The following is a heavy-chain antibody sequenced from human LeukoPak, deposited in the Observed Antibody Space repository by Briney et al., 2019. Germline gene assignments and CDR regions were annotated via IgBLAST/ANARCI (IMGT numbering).Heavy chain of an antibody. CDR1: GFTFSSYG. CDR2: ISYDGSNK. D-gene: IGHD1-26*01. V-gene: IGHV3-30*18. CDR3: AKDKWELLPLLDY. J-gene: IGHJ4*02. Sequence: GGSLRLSCAASGFTFSSYGMHWVRQAPGKGLEWVAVISYDGSNKYYADSVKGRFTISRDNSKNTLYLQMNSLRAEDTAVYYCAKDKWELLPLLDYWGQGTLVTVSS.